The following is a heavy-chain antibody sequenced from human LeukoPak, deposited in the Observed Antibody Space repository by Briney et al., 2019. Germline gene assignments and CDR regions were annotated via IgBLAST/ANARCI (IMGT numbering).Heavy chain of an antibody. CDR1: GGSISSSSYY. V-gene: IGHV4-39*01. J-gene: IGHJ4*02. CDR2: ICYSGST. CDR3: ARGFSH. Sequence: PSETLSLTCTVSGGSISSSSYYWGWIRQPPGKGLEWIGSICYSGSTYYNPSLKGRVTISVDTSKNQFSLKLSSVTAADTAVYYCARGFSHWGQGTLVTVSS.